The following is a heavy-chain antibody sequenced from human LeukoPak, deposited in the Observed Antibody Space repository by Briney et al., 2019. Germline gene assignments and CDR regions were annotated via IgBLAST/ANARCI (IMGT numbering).Heavy chain of an antibody. CDR1: GYTFTSYG. J-gene: IGHJ6*02. CDR2: ISTYNGNT. D-gene: IGHD5-18*01. CDR3: ATYSYAYGMDV. V-gene: IGHV1-18*01. Sequence: GASVKVSCKASGYTFTSYGISWVRQAPGQGLEWMGWISTYNGNTNYAQKLQGRVTMTTDTSTRTAYMELRSLRSDDTAMYYCATYSYAYGMDVWGQGTTVTVSS.